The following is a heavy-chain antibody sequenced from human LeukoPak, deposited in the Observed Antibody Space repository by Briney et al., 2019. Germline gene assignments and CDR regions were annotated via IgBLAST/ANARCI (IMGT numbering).Heavy chain of an antibody. Sequence: GGSLRLSCAVSGFTVSSDYMSWVCQAPGKGLEWVSVIYAGGNTFYADSVKGRFTISRDNAKNSLYLQMNSLRAEDTAVYYCARDYGDYGGYYYGMDVWGQGTTVTVSS. CDR3: ARDYGDYGGYYYGMDV. CDR1: GFTVSSDY. V-gene: IGHV3-53*01. J-gene: IGHJ6*02. CDR2: IYAGGNT. D-gene: IGHD4-17*01.